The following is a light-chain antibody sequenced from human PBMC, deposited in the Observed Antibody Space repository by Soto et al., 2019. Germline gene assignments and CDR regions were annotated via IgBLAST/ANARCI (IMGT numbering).Light chain of an antibody. J-gene: IGKJ1*01. CDR2: GAS. Sequence: EIVLTQSPGTLSLSPGERATLSCRASQTLSNSFIAWYQQKPGQAPRLLIYGASNRATGIPDRFSGSGSGTDFTLTIRRLEPEDFAVYYWWQYGSSGTFGQRTMVDIK. V-gene: IGKV3-20*01. CDR3: WQYGSSGT. CDR1: QTLSNSF.